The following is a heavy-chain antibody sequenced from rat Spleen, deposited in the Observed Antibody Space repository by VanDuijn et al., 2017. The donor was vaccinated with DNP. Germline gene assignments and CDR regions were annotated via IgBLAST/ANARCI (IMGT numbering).Heavy chain of an antibody. D-gene: IGHD1-11*01. Sequence: EVQLVESGGGLVQPGRSLKLSCVASGFTFNNYWMNWVRQAPGRGLEWVASITNTGGNIYYPDSVKGRFTISRDNAKSTLYLQMNSLRSEDSATYYCTRERAYFDYWGQGVMVTVSS. J-gene: IGHJ2*01. CDR3: TRERAYFDY. V-gene: IGHV5-31*01. CDR2: ITNTGGNI. CDR1: GFTFNNYW.